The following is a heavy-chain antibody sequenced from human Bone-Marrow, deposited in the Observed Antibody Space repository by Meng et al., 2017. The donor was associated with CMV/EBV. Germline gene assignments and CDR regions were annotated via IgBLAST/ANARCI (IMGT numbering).Heavy chain of an antibody. CDR2: IWYDGSNK. D-gene: IGHD3-3*01. CDR1: GFTFSSYG. J-gene: IGHJ6*02. V-gene: IGHV3-33*06. Sequence: GESLKISCAASGFTFSSYGMHWVRQAPGKGLEWVAVIWYDGSNKYYADSVKGRFTISRDNSKNTLYLQMNSLRAEDTAVYYCAKGHDYDFLPLGYYYYGMDVWGQGTTVTVSS. CDR3: AKGHDYDFLPLGYYYYGMDV.